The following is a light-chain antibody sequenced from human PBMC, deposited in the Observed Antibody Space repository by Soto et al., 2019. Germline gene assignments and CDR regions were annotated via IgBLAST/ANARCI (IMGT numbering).Light chain of an antibody. V-gene: IGLV2-14*01. Sequence: HSALTQPASVSGSPGQSITISCTGTSSDVGGYNYVSWYQQHPGKAPKLMIYDVSNRPSGVSNRFSGSKSGNTASLTISGLQAEDEADYSCSSYTSSSTGHVFGTGTKVTDL. CDR3: SSYTSSSTGHV. J-gene: IGLJ1*01. CDR2: DVS. CDR1: SSDVGGYNY.